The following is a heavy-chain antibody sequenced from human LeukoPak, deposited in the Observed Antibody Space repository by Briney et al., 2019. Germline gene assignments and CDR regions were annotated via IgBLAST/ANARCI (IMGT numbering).Heavy chain of an antibody. Sequence: GGSLRLSCAVSGFTFSSYGMHWVRQAPGKGLEWVAVISYDGSKRYYADSVRGRFTISRDNSKNTLYLQMNSLRAEDTAVYYCARGKRFQYFDRTTYYFDCWGQGTLVTVSS. CDR3: ARGKRFQYFDRTTYYFDC. J-gene: IGHJ4*02. CDR2: ISYDGSKR. D-gene: IGHD3-9*01. CDR1: GFTFSSYG. V-gene: IGHV3-30*03.